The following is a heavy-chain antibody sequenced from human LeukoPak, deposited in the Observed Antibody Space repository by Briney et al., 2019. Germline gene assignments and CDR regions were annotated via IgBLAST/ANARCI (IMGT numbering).Heavy chain of an antibody. CDR1: GFTFSSSW. V-gene: IGHV3-7*01. CDR2: IKQDGSEK. J-gene: IGHJ4*02. D-gene: IGHD5-18*01. Sequence: GGSLRLSCAASGFTFSSSWMSWVRQAPGKGLEWVANIKQDGSEKYYVDSVKGRFTLSRDNAKNSLYLQMNSLRAEDTAVYYCARGSGYSYGFTGRERTKSRLDYWGQGTLVTVSS. CDR3: ARGSGYSYGFTGRERTKSRLDY.